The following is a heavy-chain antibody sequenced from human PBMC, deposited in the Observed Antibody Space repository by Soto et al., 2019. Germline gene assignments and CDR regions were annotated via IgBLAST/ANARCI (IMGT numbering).Heavy chain of an antibody. D-gene: IGHD6-19*01. Sequence: PSETLSLTCTVSGGSISSSSYYWGWIRQPPGKGLEWIGSNSGSTYYNPSLKSRVTISVDTSKNQFSLKLSSVTAADTAVYYCARHEVHSSGFTDYWGQGTLVTVS. V-gene: IGHV4-39*01. J-gene: IGHJ4*02. CDR1: GGSISSSSYY. CDR3: ARHEVHSSGFTDY. CDR2: NSGST.